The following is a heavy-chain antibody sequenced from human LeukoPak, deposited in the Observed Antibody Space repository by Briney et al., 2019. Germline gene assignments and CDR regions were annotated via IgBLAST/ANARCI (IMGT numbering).Heavy chain of an antibody. J-gene: IGHJ4*02. V-gene: IGHV4-59*01. Sequence: SETLSLTCTVSGGSISSYYWSWIRQPPGKGLEWIGYIYYSGSTNYNPSLKSRVTISLDTSKNQFSLKLSSVTAADTAVYYCARAPQYYDGSGSYYSGEFDYWGQGTLVTVSS. CDR2: IYYSGST. CDR3: ARAPQYYDGSGSYYSGEFDY. D-gene: IGHD3-10*01. CDR1: GGSISSYY.